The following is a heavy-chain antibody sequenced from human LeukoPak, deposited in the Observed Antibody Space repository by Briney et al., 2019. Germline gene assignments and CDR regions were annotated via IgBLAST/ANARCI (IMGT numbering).Heavy chain of an antibody. CDR2: IYSSGNI. V-gene: IGHV4-59*08. J-gene: IGHJ4*02. D-gene: IGHD2-15*01. CDR3: ARHVMEGITRISVFDY. Sequence: SETLSLTCTVSGGSISSFQWSWIRQPPGKGLEWIGYIYSSGNINYSPSLRSRVTMSLDTSKNQFSLKLTSVTAADTAVYYCARHVMEGITRISVFDYWGRGTLVTVSS. CDR1: GGSISSFQ.